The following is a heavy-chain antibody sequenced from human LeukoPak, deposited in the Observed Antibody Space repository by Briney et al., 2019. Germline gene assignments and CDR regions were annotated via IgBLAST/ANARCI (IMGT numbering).Heavy chain of an antibody. CDR1: GGSISSGSYY. Sequence: SETLSLPCTVSGGSISSGSYYWSWIRQPAGKGLEWIGRIYTSGSTNYNPSLKSRVTISVDTSKNQFSLKLTSVTAADTAVYYCARGGTGYSSSGFEYWGQGTLVTVSS. CDR2: IYTSGST. J-gene: IGHJ4*02. D-gene: IGHD6-13*01. CDR3: ARGGTGYSSSGFEY. V-gene: IGHV4-61*02.